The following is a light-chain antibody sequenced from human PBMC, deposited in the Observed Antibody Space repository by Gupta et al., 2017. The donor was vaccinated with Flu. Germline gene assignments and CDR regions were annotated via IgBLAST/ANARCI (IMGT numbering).Light chain of an antibody. J-gene: IGKJ1*01. CDR2: GAS. V-gene: IGKV3-20*01. CDR3: QQYGTSSWT. Sequence: EIVLTQSPGPLSLSPGERATLSCRASQSVRSSYLAWYQQKPGQAPRLLIYGASKRATGIPDRFSGSGSGTDFTVTISRLEPEDFAVYYCQQYGTSSWTFGQGTKVELK. CDR1: QSVRSSY.